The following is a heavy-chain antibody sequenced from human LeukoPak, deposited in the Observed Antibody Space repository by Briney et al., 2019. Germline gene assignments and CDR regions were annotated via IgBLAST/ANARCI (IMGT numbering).Heavy chain of an antibody. CDR1: GDSMSGHY. V-gene: IGHV4-4*07. Sequence: SETLSLTCTVSGDSMSGHYWNWIRQPAGKGLEWIGRIYSTGGTNYNPSLQSRVTMSVDTSKNQFSLNMSSVTAADTAVYYCARRGLLGDGLDIWGQGTMVTVSS. CDR2: IYSTGGT. J-gene: IGHJ3*02. D-gene: IGHD3-10*01. CDR3: ARRGLLGDGLDI.